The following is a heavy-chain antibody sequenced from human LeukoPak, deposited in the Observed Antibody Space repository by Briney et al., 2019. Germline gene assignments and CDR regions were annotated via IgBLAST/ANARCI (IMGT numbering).Heavy chain of an antibody. CDR1: GGSMNSYY. D-gene: IGHD2-2*01. CDR2: IYYSGST. Sequence: PSETLSLTCTVSGGSMNSYYWSWIRQPPGKGLEWIGYIYYSGSTNYNPSIKSRLTMSVDTSKNQFSLKLSSVTAADTAVYYCARHGSTYALRNWGQGTLVTVSS. V-gene: IGHV4-59*08. CDR3: ARHGSTYALRN. J-gene: IGHJ4*02.